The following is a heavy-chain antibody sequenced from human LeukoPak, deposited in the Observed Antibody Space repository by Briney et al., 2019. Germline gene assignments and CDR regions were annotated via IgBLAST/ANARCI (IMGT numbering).Heavy chain of an antibody. CDR3: ARVKLRKAAGTES. J-gene: IGHJ4*02. CDR2: IYYSGST. D-gene: IGHD6-13*01. V-gene: IGHV4-39*07. CDR1: GGSISSSSYY. Sequence: SETLSLTCTVSGGSISSSSYYWGWIRQPPGKGLEWIGSIYYSGSTYYNPSLKSRVTISVDTSKNQFSLKLSSVTAADTAVYYCARVKLRKAAGTESWGQGTLVTVSS.